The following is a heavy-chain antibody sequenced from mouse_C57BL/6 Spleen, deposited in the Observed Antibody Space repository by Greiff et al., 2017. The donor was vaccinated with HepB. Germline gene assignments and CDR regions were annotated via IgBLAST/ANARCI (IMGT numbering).Heavy chain of an antibody. D-gene: IGHD4-1*01. CDR1: GYTFTSYW. J-gene: IGHJ4*01. Sequence: QVQLKQPGAELVKPGASVKLSCKASGYTFTSYWMQWVKQRPGQGLEWIGEIDPSDSYTNYNQKFKGKATLTVDTSSSTAYMQLSSLTSEDSAVYYCARYWVYYYAMDYWGQGTSVTVSS. CDR3: ARYWVYYYAMDY. CDR2: IDPSDSYT. V-gene: IGHV1-50*01.